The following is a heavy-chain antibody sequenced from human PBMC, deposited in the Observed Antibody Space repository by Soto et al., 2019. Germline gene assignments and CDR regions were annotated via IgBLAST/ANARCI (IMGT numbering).Heavy chain of an antibody. D-gene: IGHD3-22*01. CDR2: ISPGDSDT. Sequence: PGESLKISCQASGYRVASYWIGWVRQTPEKGLEWMGIISPGDSDTRYSPSFQGQVTISADKSINTAYLQWSSLKASDTAIYYCARKYFDTTGYYSYSFDYWGQGTLVTVSS. V-gene: IGHV5-51*01. CDR1: GYRVASYW. CDR3: ARKYFDTTGYYSYSFDY. J-gene: IGHJ4*02.